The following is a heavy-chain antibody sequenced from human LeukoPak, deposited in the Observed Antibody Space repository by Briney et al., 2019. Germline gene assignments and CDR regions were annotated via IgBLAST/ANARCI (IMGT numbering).Heavy chain of an antibody. CDR1: GFTFGKYW. D-gene: IGHD3-3*01. J-gene: IGHJ4*02. Sequence: GGSLRLSCVASGFTFGKYWMSWVRQAPGKGLEWVTNIKLDGSEKNYVDSVKGRFTISRDNTKNSLYLQMNSLRAEDTAVFYCARDQYDTWSRRGNFDSWGQGTLVIVSS. CDR2: IKLDGSEK. CDR3: ARDQYDTWSRRGNFDS. V-gene: IGHV3-7*03.